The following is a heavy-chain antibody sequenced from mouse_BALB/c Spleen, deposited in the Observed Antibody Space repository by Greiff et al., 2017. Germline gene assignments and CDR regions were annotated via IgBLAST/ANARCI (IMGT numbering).Heavy chain of an antibody. V-gene: IGHV1S81*02. CDR3: GKSGSGYRWYCKD. CDR2: INPSNGRT. CDR1: VYTFTSYW. Sequence: VQLQQPGAALVKPGASVKLSCKASVYTFTSYWMHWVKQRPGRGLEWIGEINPSNGRTKYNVKFNSKATLTVVKSSSTAYMQLSSLTSEVYAVYYCGKSGSGYRWYCKDWGAGKTVTVSS. D-gene: IGHD1-1*02. J-gene: IGHJ1*01.